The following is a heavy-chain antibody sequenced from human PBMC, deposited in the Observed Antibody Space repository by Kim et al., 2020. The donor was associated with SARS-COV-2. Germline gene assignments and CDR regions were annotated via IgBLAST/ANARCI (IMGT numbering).Heavy chain of an antibody. Sequence: SETLSLTCAVYGGSFSGYYWSWIRQPPGKGLEWIGEINHSGSTNYNPSLKSRVTISVDTSKNQFSLNLSSVTAADTAVYYCARVLLRYFDWLLRAAAFDIWGQGTMVTVSS. J-gene: IGHJ3*02. CDR1: GGSFSGYY. V-gene: IGHV4-34*01. CDR2: INHSGST. CDR3: ARVLLRYFDWLLRAAAFDI. D-gene: IGHD3-9*01.